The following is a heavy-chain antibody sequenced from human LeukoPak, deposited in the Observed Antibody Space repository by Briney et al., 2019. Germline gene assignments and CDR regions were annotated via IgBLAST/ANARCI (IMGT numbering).Heavy chain of an antibody. CDR1: GFTFSTYA. D-gene: IGHD5-24*01. CDR2: ITKSGDQT. J-gene: IGHJ3*02. CDR3: VKSAGKDGYRDVFDI. V-gene: IGHV3-23*01. Sequence: PGGSLRLSCAASGFTFSTYAMTWVRQPPGKGLEWVSTITKSGDQTHYADSVRGLFTISRDIFKNTLYLQMNSLRAEDTAVYHCVKSAGKDGYRDVFDIWGQGTVVTVSS.